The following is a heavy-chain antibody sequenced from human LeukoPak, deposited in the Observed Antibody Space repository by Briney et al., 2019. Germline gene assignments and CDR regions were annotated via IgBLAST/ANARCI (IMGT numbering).Heavy chain of an antibody. J-gene: IGHJ4*02. CDR2: ISSNGGST. Sequence: GGSLRLSCAASGFTFSSYTMHWVRQAPGQGLEYVSAISSNGGSTFYANSVRGRFTISRDNSKNTVYLQMGSLRAEDMAVYYCAREGITDFDYWGQGTLVTVSS. V-gene: IGHV3-64*01. D-gene: IGHD1-14*01. CDR3: AREGITDFDY. CDR1: GFTFSSYT.